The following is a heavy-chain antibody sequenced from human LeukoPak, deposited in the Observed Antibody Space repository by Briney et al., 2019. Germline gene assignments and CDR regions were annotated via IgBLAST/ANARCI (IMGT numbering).Heavy chain of an antibody. CDR2: IYTSGST. V-gene: IGHV4-61*02. Sequence: PSETLSLTCTVSGGSISSGSYYWSWIRQPAGKGLEWIGRIYTSGSTNYNPSLKSRVTMSVDTSKNQFSLKLSSVTAADTAVYYCARDHYYDSSGYYHFDYWGQGTLVTVSS. CDR1: GGSISSGSYY. J-gene: IGHJ4*02. CDR3: ARDHYYDSSGYYHFDY. D-gene: IGHD3-22*01.